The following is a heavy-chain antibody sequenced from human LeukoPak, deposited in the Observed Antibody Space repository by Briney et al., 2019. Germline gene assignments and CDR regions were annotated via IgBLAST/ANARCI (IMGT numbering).Heavy chain of an antibody. D-gene: IGHD5-12*01. Sequence: GGSLRLSCAASGFTFSSHSMNWVRQAPGKGLEWVSYISSSSSTIYYADSVKGRFTISRDNAKNSLYLQMNSLRAEDTAVYYCAKEVEGWLRLSPYYYYGMDVWGQGTTVTVSS. CDR2: ISSSSSTI. J-gene: IGHJ6*02. CDR1: GFTFSSHS. CDR3: AKEVEGWLRLSPYYYYGMDV. V-gene: IGHV3-48*01.